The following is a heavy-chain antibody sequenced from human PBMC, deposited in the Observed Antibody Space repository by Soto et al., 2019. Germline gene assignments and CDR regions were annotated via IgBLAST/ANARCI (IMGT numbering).Heavy chain of an antibody. CDR3: ARDKYSSSWYSPYYFDY. J-gene: IGHJ4*02. CDR1: GYTFTSYA. V-gene: IGHV1-3*01. D-gene: IGHD6-13*01. CDR2: INAANGNT. Sequence: ASVKVSFKASGYTFTSYAMHWVRQAPGQRLEWMGWINAANGNTKYSQKFQGRVTITRDTSASTAYMELSSLRFEDTAVYYCARDKYSSSWYSPYYFDYWGQGTLVTVSS.